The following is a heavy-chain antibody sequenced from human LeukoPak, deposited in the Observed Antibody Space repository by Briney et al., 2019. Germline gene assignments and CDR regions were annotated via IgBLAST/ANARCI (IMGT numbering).Heavy chain of an antibody. CDR3: ARDHMTGTGPQPLDY. Sequence: VASVKVSCKASGYTFTSYGISWVRQAPGQGLEWMGWISAYNGNTNYAQKLQGRVTMTTDTSTSTAYMELRSLRSDDTAVYYCARDHMTGTGPQPLDYWGQGTLVTVSS. CDR2: ISAYNGNT. CDR1: GYTFTSYG. J-gene: IGHJ4*02. D-gene: IGHD1-14*01. V-gene: IGHV1-18*01.